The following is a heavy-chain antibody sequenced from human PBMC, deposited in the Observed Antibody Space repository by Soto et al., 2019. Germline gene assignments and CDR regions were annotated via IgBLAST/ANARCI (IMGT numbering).Heavy chain of an antibody. CDR3: ARALTPTDY. CDR2: ISAHNGNT. Sequence: QVQLVQSGAEVKKPGASVKVSCKASGYTFTSYGISWVRQAPGQGLEWMGWISAHNGNTIYAQKLQGRVTMTTDTTTRTAYMEPRRLRSDDPAGYYCARALTPTDYWGQGTLVTVSS. D-gene: IGHD3-9*01. CDR1: GYTFTSYG. J-gene: IGHJ4*02. V-gene: IGHV1-18*01.